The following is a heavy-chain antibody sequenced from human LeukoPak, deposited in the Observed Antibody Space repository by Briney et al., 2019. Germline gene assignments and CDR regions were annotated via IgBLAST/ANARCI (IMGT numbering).Heavy chain of an antibody. CDR3: ARVTRILGYCSSTSCYEGAFDI. Sequence: GASVKVSCKSSGGVFTTYTMSWVRQAPGQGLEWMGSIIPFLGTTTYAQEFQGRVTITADESTSTAYMELSSLRSEDTAVYYCARVTRILGYCSSTSCYEGAFDIWGQGTMVTVSS. CDR2: IIPFLGTT. V-gene: IGHV1-69*08. CDR1: GGVFTTYT. D-gene: IGHD2-2*01. J-gene: IGHJ3*02.